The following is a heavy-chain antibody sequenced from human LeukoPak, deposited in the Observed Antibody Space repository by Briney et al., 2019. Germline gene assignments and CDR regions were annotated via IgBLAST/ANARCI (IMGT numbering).Heavy chain of an antibody. D-gene: IGHD2-2*02. CDR3: PKGCASTSCYTSEY. J-gene: IGHJ4*02. Sequence: GGSLRLSCAASGFTFSSYAMSWVRQAPGRGLEWVSTISGSGDSTYYADSVKGRFTISRDNSKNTLYLQMNSLRPGDTAVYYCPKGCASTSCYTSEYWGQGTLVTVSS. CDR1: GFTFSSYA. CDR2: ISGSGDST. V-gene: IGHV3-23*01.